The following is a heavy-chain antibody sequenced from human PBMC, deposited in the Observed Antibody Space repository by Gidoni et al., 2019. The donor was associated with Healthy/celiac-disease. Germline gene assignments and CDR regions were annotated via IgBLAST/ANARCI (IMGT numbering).Heavy chain of an antibody. Sequence: EVQLLESGGGLVQPGGSLRFSCAASGFTFSSYAMSWVRKAPGKGLGWVSAISGSGGSTYYADSVKGRFTISRDNSKNTLYLQMNSLRAEDTAVYYCAKAFYYGSGSYTNWGQGTLVTVSS. CDR3: AKAFYYGSGSYTN. CDR2: ISGSGGST. V-gene: IGHV3-23*01. D-gene: IGHD3-10*01. J-gene: IGHJ4*02. CDR1: GFTFSSYA.